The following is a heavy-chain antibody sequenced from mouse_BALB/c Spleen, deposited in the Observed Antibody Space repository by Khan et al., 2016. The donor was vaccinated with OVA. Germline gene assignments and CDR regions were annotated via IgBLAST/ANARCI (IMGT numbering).Heavy chain of an antibody. CDR1: GYTFTDYV. Sequence: QVQLQQSGPELVKPGASVKMSCKASGYTFTDYVMNWVKQRNGQGLEWIGQIYPGSDSTYYNEKFKGKATLTADSSSSTAYMQLSNLTSEDAAVYCCARAGGDVFAYWGQGTLVTVSA. CDR3: ARAGGDVFAY. J-gene: IGHJ3*01. D-gene: IGHD3-3*01. V-gene: IGHV1-77*01. CDR2: IYPGSDST.